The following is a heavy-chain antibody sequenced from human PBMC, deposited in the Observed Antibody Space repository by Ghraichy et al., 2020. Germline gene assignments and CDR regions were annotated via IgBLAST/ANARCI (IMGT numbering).Heavy chain of an antibody. J-gene: IGHJ3*02. CDR1: GYTLTELS. CDR2: FDPEDGET. V-gene: IGHV1-24*01. Sequence: ASVKVSCKVSGYTLTELSMHWVRQAPGKGLEWMGGFDPEDGETIYAQKFQGRVTMTEDTSTDTAYMELSSLRSEDTAVYYCATVRTDYYDSGGLGAFDIWGQGTMVTVSS. D-gene: IGHD3-22*01. CDR3: ATVRTDYYDSGGLGAFDI.